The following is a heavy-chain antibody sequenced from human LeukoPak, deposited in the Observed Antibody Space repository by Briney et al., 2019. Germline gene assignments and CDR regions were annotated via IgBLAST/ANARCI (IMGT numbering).Heavy chain of an antibody. V-gene: IGHV3-53*01. CDR1: GFTVSSNY. Sequence: PGGSLRLSCAASGFTVSSNYMSWVRQAPGKGLEWVSVIYSGGSTYYADSVKGRFTISRDNAKNTLYLQMNSLRAEDTAVYYCARTRLDYGMDVWGQGTTVTVSS. CDR2: IYSGGST. CDR3: ARTRLDYGMDV. D-gene: IGHD5-12*01. J-gene: IGHJ6*02.